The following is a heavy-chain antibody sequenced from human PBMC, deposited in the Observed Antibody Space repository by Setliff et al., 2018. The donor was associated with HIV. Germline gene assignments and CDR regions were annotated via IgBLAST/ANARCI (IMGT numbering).Heavy chain of an antibody. CDR1: GGSISHSH. V-gene: IGHV4-59*01. CDR2: VWDNGTT. CDR3: ARDPGITAAGTEYFDS. D-gene: IGHD6-13*01. J-gene: IGHJ4*02. Sequence: SETLSLTCTVSGGSISHSHWSWIRQPPGKGLEWIGYVWDNGTTKYNPSLESRVTISLHTSKIQFSLKLSSVTAADTAIYYCARDPGITAAGTEYFDSWGQGILVTVSS.